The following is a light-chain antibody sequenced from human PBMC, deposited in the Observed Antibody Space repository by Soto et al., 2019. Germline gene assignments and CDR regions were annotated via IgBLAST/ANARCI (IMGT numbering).Light chain of an antibody. CDR2: DVS. V-gene: IGLV2-14*03. J-gene: IGLJ2*01. CDR3: SSYTSSSTLVV. CDR1: SSDVGGYNY. Sequence: QSALTQPASVSGSPGQSITISCTGTSSDVGGYNYVSWYQQHPGKAPKLMIYDVSNRPSGVSNRCSGSKSGNTASLPISGLQAEDEADYYCSSYTSSSTLVVFGGGTKVTVL.